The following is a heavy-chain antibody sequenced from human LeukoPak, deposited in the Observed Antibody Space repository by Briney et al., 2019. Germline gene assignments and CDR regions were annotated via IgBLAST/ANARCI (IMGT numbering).Heavy chain of an antibody. V-gene: IGHV1-24*01. Sequence: GASVKVSCKASGGTFSSYAISWVRQAPGQGLEWMGGFDPEDGETIYAQKFQGRVTMTEDTSTDTAYMELSSLRSEDTTVYYCARWGLGFDYWGQGTLVTVSS. CDR1: GGTFSSYA. CDR2: FDPEDGET. J-gene: IGHJ4*02. D-gene: IGHD3-16*01. CDR3: ARWGLGFDY.